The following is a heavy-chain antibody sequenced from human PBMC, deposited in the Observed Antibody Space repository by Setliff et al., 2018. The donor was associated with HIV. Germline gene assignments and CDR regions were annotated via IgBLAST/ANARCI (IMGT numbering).Heavy chain of an antibody. D-gene: IGHD2-21*02. CDR2: IHYTGST. J-gene: IGHJ4*02. CDR1: GGSLSGYY. V-gene: IGHV4-34*01. Sequence: SETLSLTCAVYGGSLSGYYWSWIRQPPGKGLEWIGYIHYTGSTTYNPSLKSRVTISVDTSKNQFSLKLSSVTAADTAVYYCARQTATGTSATFDSWGQGSLVTVSS. CDR3: ARQTATGTSATFDS.